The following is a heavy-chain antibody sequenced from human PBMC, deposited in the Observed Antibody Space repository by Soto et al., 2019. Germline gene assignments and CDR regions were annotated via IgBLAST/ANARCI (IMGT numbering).Heavy chain of an antibody. CDR2: IRSKAYGGTT. CDR3: TRVGYCGGDCYPTGGTDYGMDV. D-gene: IGHD2-21*02. J-gene: IGHJ6*02. Sequence: GGSLRLSCTASGFTFGDYAMSWVRQAPGKGLEWVGFIRSKAYGGTTEYAASVKGRFTISRDDSKSIAYLQMNSLKTEDTAVYYCTRVGYCGGDCYPTGGTDYGMDVWGQGTTVTVSS. CDR1: GFTFGDYA. V-gene: IGHV3-49*04.